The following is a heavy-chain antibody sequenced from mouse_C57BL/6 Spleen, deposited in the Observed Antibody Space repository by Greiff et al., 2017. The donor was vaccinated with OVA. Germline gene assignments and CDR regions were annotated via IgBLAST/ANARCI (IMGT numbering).Heavy chain of an antibody. CDR3: ARWNYYGSSYRNYFDY. J-gene: IGHJ2*01. D-gene: IGHD1-1*01. CDR2: IYPRSGNT. Sequence: VQLQQSGAELARPGASVKLSCKASGYTFTSYGISWVKQRTGQGLEWIGEIYPRSGNTYYNEKFKGKATLTADKSSSTAYMELRSLTSEDSAVYFCARWNYYGSSYRNYFDYWGQGTTLTVSS. V-gene: IGHV1-81*01. CDR1: GYTFTSYG.